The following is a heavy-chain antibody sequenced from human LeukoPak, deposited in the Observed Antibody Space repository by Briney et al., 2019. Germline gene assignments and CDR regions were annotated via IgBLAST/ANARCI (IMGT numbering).Heavy chain of an antibody. CDR1: GFTFTHYA. CDR3: AKGPGLLRYFDWLFDY. V-gene: IGHV3-23*01. J-gene: IGHJ4*02. Sequence: GGSLRLSCAASGFTFTHYAMSWVRQAPGKGLEWVSAISGSGGSTYYADSVKGRFTISRDNSKNTLYLQMNSLRAEDTAVYYCAKGPGLLRYFDWLFDYWGQGTLVTVSS. CDR2: ISGSGGST. D-gene: IGHD3-9*01.